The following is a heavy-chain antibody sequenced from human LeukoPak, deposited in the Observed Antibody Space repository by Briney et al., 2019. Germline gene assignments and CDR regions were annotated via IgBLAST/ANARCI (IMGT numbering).Heavy chain of an antibody. CDR1: GFTFSTYA. V-gene: IGHV3-23*01. J-gene: IGHJ4*02. Sequence: GGSLRLSCAASGFTFSTYAMGWVRQAPGKGLEWVSAISGSGDSTYYTDSVKGRFTISRDNSKNTLDLQMSSLRAEDTAIYYCAKQYSAGHYYFDCWGQGTLVTVSP. CDR2: ISGSGDST. D-gene: IGHD1-26*01. CDR3: AKQYSAGHYYFDC.